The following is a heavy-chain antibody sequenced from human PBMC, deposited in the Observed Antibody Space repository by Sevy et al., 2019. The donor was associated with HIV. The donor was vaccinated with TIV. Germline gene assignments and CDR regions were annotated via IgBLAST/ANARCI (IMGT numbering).Heavy chain of an antibody. CDR2: INHSGST. D-gene: IGHD3-10*01. Sequence: SETLSLTCAVYGGSFSGYYWSWIRQPPGKGLEWIGEINHSGSTNYNPSLKSRVTISVDTSKNQFSLKLSSVTAADTAVYYCARGPTVLLWFGESYYFDYWGQGTLVTVSS. V-gene: IGHV4-34*01. J-gene: IGHJ4*02. CDR1: GGSFSGYY. CDR3: ARGPTVLLWFGESYYFDY.